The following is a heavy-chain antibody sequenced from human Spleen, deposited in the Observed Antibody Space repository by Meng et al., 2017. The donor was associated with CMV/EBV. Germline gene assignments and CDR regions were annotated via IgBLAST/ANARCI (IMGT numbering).Heavy chain of an antibody. J-gene: IGHJ4*02. CDR1: GYTFTAHY. V-gene: IGHV1-2*02. CDR3: ARDPLPTYDSSGYYPSFDY. Sequence: ASVKVSCKASGYTFTAHYFHWVRQAPGQGLEWMGWIHPHRGDTNYAQQFQGRVTLTRDTSINTGYMELTRLTSDDTAVYYCARDPLPTYDSSGYYPSFDYWGQGTLVTVSS. D-gene: IGHD3-22*01. CDR2: IHPHRGDT.